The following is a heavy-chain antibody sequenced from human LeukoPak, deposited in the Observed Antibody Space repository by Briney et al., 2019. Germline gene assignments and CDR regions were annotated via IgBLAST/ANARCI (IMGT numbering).Heavy chain of an antibody. CDR1: GFTFSSYG. V-gene: IGHV3-33*01. CDR3: ARDSYYGSGCRGDFDY. CDR2: IWYDGSNK. D-gene: IGHD3-10*01. J-gene: IGHJ4*02. Sequence: PGRSLRLSCAASGFTFSSYGMHWVRQAPGKGLEWVGIIWYDGSNKYYADSVKGRFTISRDNSKNTLYLQMNSLRAEDTAVYYCARDSYYGSGCRGDFDYWGQGTLVTVSS.